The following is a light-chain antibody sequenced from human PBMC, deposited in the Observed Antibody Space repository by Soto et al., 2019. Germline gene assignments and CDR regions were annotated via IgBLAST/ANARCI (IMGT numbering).Light chain of an antibody. V-gene: IGLV1-44*01. Sequence: QSVLTQPPSASGTPGQRVTISCSGSSSNIGSNTVNWYQQVPGTAPKLLIYGSNQRPSVVPDRFSGSKSGTSASLAISGLQSEDEADYYCAAWDDSLNSYVIFGGGTKLTVL. CDR1: SSNIGSNT. CDR3: AAWDDSLNSYVI. J-gene: IGLJ2*01. CDR2: GSN.